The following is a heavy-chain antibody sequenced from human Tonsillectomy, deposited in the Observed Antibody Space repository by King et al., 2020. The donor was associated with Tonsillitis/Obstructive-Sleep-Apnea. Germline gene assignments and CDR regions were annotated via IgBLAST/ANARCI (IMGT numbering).Heavy chain of an antibody. CDR3: TTTRGDRGFDP. CDR2: ISSSSSYI. CDR1: GFTFSNYS. V-gene: IGHV3-21*01. J-gene: IGHJ5*02. D-gene: IGHD1-1*01. Sequence: EVQLVESGGGLVKPGGSLRLSCAASGFTFSNYSMKWVRQAPGKGLEWVSSISSSSSYIYYADSGKGRFTISRDNAKNSLYLQMNSLRVEDTAVYYCTTTRGDRGFDPWGQGTLVTVSS.